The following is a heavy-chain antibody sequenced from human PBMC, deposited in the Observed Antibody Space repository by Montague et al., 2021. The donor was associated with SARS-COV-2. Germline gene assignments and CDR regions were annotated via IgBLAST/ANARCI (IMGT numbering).Heavy chain of an antibody. V-gene: IGHV4-59*01. CDR1: GGSISGYY. Sequence: SENLSLTCSVSGGSISGYYWSWIRQPPGKGLEWIGYIYHSGNTKYNPSLKSRVSISVDTSKNQFSLRLSSVTAADTAVYYCAREYRIELWQTNWYFGLWGRGTLVTVSS. J-gene: IGHJ2*01. CDR3: AREYRIELWQTNWYFGL. CDR2: IYHSGNT. D-gene: IGHD5-18*01.